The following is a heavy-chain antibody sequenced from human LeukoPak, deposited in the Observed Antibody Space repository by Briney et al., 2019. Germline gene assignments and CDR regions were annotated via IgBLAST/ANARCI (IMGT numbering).Heavy chain of an antibody. Sequence: GGSLRLSCAASGFTFSTYAMNWVRQAPGKGLEWVSSISSSSSYIYYADSVKGRFTISRDNAKNSLYLQMNSLRAEDTAVYYCARVMITAMVNDAFDIWGQGTMVTVSS. J-gene: IGHJ3*02. CDR2: ISSSSSYI. V-gene: IGHV3-21*01. CDR3: ARVMITAMVNDAFDI. CDR1: GFTFSTYA. D-gene: IGHD5-18*01.